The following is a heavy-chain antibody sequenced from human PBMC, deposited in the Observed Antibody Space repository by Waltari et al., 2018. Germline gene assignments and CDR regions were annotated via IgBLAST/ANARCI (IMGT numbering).Heavy chain of an antibody. J-gene: IGHJ6*02. V-gene: IGHV3-7*01. D-gene: IGHD6-19*01. Sequence: EVQLVESGGGLVQPGGSLRLSCAASGFTFSSSWMSWVRQAQGKGLEWGANIKQDGSEKYYVDSVRGRFTISRDNAKNSLYLQMNSLRAEDTAVYYCARDRGSGWYEVYYYYYYGMDVWGQGTTVTVSS. CDR3: ARDRGSGWYEVYYYYYYGMDV. CDR2: IKQDGSEK. CDR1: GFTFSSSW.